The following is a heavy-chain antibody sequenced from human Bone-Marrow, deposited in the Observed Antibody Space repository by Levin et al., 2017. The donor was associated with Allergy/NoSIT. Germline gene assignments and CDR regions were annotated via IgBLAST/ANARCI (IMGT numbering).Heavy chain of an antibody. Sequence: SCAVSGVTSSTYGMSWVRQVPGKGPEWVSTMTTAGGTTSYADSAMGRFIISRDVSKDTLYLQMYSLRAEDTAIYYCATVAYDSDGYYPYYFDHWGQGTLVTVSS. V-gene: IGHV3-23*01. D-gene: IGHD3-22*01. CDR1: GVTSSTYG. CDR3: ATVAYDSDGYYPYYFDH. CDR2: MTTAGGTT. J-gene: IGHJ4*02.